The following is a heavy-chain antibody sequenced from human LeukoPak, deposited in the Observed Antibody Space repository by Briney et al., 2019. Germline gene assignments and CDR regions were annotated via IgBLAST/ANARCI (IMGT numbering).Heavy chain of an antibody. CDR2: ISAYNGNT. V-gene: IGHV1-18*01. CDR1: GYTFTSYG. D-gene: IGHD5-24*01. CDR3: AREMATISPTGY. J-gene: IGHJ4*02. Sequence: ASVKVSCKVSGYTFTSYGISWVRQAPGQGLEWMGWISAYNGNTNYAQKLQGRVTMTTDTSTSTAYMELRSLRSDDTAVYYCAREMATISPTGYWGQGTLVTVSS.